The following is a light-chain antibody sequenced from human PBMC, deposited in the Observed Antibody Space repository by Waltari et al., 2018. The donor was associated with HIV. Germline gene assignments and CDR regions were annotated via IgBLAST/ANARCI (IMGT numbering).Light chain of an antibody. CDR1: TGAVTSGHH. CDR2: DTT. J-gene: IGLJ3*02. Sequence: QAVVTQEPSLTVSPGGTVTLTCGASTGAVTSGHHPYWFQQKPGQAPRTLIYDTTSPHSWTAARFSGSLRGGKAALTLSGARREDEAWYYCLLSYSDARRVFGGGTKLIVL. V-gene: IGLV7-46*01. CDR3: LLSYSDARRV.